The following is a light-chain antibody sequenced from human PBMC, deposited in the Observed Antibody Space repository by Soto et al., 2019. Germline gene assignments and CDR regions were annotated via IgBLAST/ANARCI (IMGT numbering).Light chain of an antibody. V-gene: IGKV1-6*01. Sequence: AIQMTQSPSSLSASVGDRVTITCRASQGIRNDLGWYQQKPGKAPKLLMYAASILQGGVPSRFSGSGSGTDFTLTIGGLQPEDFATYYCLQDYTYPLTFGGGTKVEI. J-gene: IGKJ4*01. CDR1: QGIRND. CDR3: LQDYTYPLT. CDR2: AAS.